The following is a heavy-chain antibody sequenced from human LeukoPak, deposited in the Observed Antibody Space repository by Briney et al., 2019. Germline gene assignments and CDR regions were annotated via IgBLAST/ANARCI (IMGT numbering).Heavy chain of an antibody. Sequence: GGSLRLSCAASGFLFSSYWRHSGPQAPGKGVVWDSRINREGSSTNYADSVKGRFTISRDKSKNTLYLQMNSLRAEDTAVYYCARDRVVPAANIPYWYFDLWGRGTLVTVS. CDR2: INREGSST. V-gene: IGHV3-74*01. CDR1: GFLFSSYW. D-gene: IGHD2-2*01. CDR3: ARDRVVPAANIPYWYFDL. J-gene: IGHJ2*01.